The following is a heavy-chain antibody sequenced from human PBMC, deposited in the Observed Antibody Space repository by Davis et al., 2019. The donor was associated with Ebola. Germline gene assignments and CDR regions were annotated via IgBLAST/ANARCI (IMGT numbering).Heavy chain of an antibody. V-gene: IGHV1-8*01. D-gene: IGHD2-2*01. CDR2: MNPNSGNT. CDR3: ARGPWVVVPAAIYYYYGMDV. J-gene: IGHJ6*02. Sequence: AASVKVSCKASGYTFTSYDINWVRQATGQGLEWMGWMNPNSGNTGYAQKFQGGVTMTRNTSISTAYMELSSLRSEDTAVYYCARGPWVVVPAAIYYYYGMDVWGQGTTVTVSS. CDR1: GYTFTSYD.